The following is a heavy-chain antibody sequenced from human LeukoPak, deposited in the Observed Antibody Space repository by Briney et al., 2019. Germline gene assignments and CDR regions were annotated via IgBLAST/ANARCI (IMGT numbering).Heavy chain of an antibody. D-gene: IGHD5-24*01. CDR3: AREGYSPRDGYNFNFDY. CDR2: ISSSSSYR. J-gene: IGHJ4*02. V-gene: IGHV3-21*01. CDR1: GFTLSSYS. Sequence: GGSLRLSCAASGFTLSSYSMNWVRQAPGKGLEWVSSISSSSSYRYYADSMKGRFTISRDNAKNSLYLQMNSLRAEDTAVYYCAREGYSPRDGYNFNFDYWGQGTLVTVSS.